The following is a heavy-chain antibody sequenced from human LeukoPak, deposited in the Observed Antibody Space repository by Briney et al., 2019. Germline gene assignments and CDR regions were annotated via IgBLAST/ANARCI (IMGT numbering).Heavy chain of an antibody. CDR2: IYISGSVIT. CDR3: ARGPWFDP. CDR1: VGSISSYY. J-gene: IGHJ5*02. V-gene: IGHV4-4*07. Sequence: PSETLSLTCTVSVGSISSYYWSWIRQPAGKGLEWIGRIYISGSVITNYNPSLKSRVTMSVYTSKNQFSLKLSSVTAADTAVYYCARGPWFDPWGQGTLVTVSS.